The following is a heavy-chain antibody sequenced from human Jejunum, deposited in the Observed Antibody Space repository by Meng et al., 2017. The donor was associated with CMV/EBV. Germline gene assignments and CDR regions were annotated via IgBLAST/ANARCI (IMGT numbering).Heavy chain of an antibody. J-gene: IGHJ4*02. V-gene: IGHV1-2*06. CDR1: GYTFTGYY. CDR2: VDPTNGGT. Sequence: QVQLVQPGAEVKKSGASVKVSCKASGYTFTGYYIPWVRQAPGQGLEWMGRVDPTNGGTHYAQTFQGRVTMTTDTSISTAYMELRRLRSDDTAMYYCTRSYYYDRNGYFYYWGQGTLVTVSS. CDR3: TRSYYYDRNGYFYY. D-gene: IGHD3-22*01.